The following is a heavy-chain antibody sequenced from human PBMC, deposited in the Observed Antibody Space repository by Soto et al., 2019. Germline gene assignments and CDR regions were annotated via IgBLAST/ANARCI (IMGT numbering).Heavy chain of an antibody. V-gene: IGHV3-53*02. Sequence: EVQLVETGGGLIQPGGSLRLSCAASGFSVRTNYMSWVRQSPGKGLEWVSVFESGGSIYYADSVKGRFIISRDEAKNTVYLQMNYLRAEDTAVYYCARAGVTPDFFGYWGQGTLVTVSS. J-gene: IGHJ4*02. CDR2: FESGGSI. D-gene: IGHD2-21*02. CDR3: ARAGVTPDFFGY. CDR1: GFSVRTNY.